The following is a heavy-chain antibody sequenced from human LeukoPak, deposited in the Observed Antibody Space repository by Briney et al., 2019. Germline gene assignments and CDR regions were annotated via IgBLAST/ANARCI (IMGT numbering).Heavy chain of an antibody. CDR2: IKEDGSGE. Sequence: GGSLRLSCAASGLRFSSYWMDRVRQAPGKGLEWVAHIKEDGSGEYYVDSVKGRFTISIDNAKKSMYLQMNSLRVEDTAIYYCARGGYSSSWYHFDYWGQGTLVTVSS. V-gene: IGHV3-7*03. CDR3: ARGGYSSSWYHFDY. J-gene: IGHJ4*02. CDR1: GLRFSSYW. D-gene: IGHD6-13*01.